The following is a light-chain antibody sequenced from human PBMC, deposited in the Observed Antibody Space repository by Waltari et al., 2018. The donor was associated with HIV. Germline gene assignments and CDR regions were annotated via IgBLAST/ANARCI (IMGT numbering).Light chain of an antibody. CDR1: SGHSSNA. CDR3: KTWGTGIEV. V-gene: IGLV4-69*01. Sequence: QPVLTQSPSASASLGASVTPPCTLNSGHSSNATTCHQQQPQKGPRYLMKVNSDGSHMKGEGIPDRFSGSSSGAVRYLTVSSLQSEDEADYYCKTWGTGIEVFGGGTKLTVL. J-gene: IGLJ3*02. CDR2: VNSDGSH.